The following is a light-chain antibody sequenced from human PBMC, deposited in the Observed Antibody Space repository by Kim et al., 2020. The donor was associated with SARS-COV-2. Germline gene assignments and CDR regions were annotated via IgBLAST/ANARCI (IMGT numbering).Light chain of an antibody. V-gene: IGKV1-5*03. CDR1: ENIGTW. Sequence: FASVGDRVTITCRASENIGTWLAWYQQKPGRASSLLIYLASTLESGVPSRFSGTGSGTEFSLSITSLQPDDFATYYCQHYSRFPYTFGQGTKLEI. CDR3: QHYSRFPYT. J-gene: IGKJ2*01. CDR2: LAS.